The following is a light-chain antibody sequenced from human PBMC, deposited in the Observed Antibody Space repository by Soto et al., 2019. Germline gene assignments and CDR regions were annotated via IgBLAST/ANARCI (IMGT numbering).Light chain of an antibody. CDR3: ATWDDSLHGYV. Sequence: QSVVTQPPSASGTPGQRVTISCSGSSSNIGSNTVNWYQQLPGTAPKLLIYSNNQWPSGVPDRFSGSKSGTSASLAISGLQSEDEADYYCATWDDSLHGYVFGTGTKLTVL. V-gene: IGLV1-44*01. CDR2: SNN. CDR1: SSNIGSNT. J-gene: IGLJ1*01.